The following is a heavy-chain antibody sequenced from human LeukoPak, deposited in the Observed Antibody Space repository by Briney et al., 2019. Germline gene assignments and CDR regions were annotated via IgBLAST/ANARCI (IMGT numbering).Heavy chain of an antibody. V-gene: IGHV4-31*01. CDR3: ARDGTVTTSDAFDI. Sequence: SQTLSLTCTVSGGSISSGGYYWSWIRQHPGKGLEWIGYIYYSGSTYYNPSLKSPGTISVDTSKNQFSLKLSSVTAADTAVYYCARDGTVTTSDAFDIWGQGTMVTVSS. CDR2: IYYSGST. CDR1: GGSISSGGYY. J-gene: IGHJ3*02. D-gene: IGHD4-17*01.